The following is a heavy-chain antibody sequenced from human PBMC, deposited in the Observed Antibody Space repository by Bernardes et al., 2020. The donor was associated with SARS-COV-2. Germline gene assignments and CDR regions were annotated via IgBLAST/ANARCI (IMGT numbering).Heavy chain of an antibody. CDR2: ISGSGGST. V-gene: IGHV3-23*01. J-gene: IGHJ6*02. Sequence: GGSLRLSCAASGFTFSSYAMSWVRQAPGKGLEWVSAISGSGGSTYYADSVKGRFTISRDNSKNTLYLQMNSLRAEDTAVYYCAKDLYSSSWGGYYYYGMDVWGQGTTVTVSS. CDR3: AKDLYSSSWGGYYYYGMDV. CDR1: GFTFSSYA. D-gene: IGHD6-13*01.